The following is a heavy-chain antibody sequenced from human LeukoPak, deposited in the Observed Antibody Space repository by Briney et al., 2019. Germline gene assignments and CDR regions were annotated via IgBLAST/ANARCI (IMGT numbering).Heavy chain of an antibody. Sequence: PSETLSLTCAVYGGSFSGYYWSWIRQPPGKGLEWIGEINHSGSTNYNPSLKSRVTISVDTSKNQFSLKLSSVTAADTAVYYCARLPSDYYYGMEVWGQGTTVTVSS. CDR2: INHSGST. CDR1: GGSFSGYY. V-gene: IGHV4-34*01. CDR3: ARLPSDYYYGMEV. D-gene: IGHD6-19*01. J-gene: IGHJ6*02.